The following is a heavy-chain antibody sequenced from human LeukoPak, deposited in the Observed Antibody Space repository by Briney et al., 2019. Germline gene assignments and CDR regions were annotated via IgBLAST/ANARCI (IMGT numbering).Heavy chain of an antibody. J-gene: IGHJ2*01. Sequence: SVKGRFTISRDNARNSLYLQMNCLRAEDTAVYYCASTKSGGWYFDLWGRGTLVTVSS. D-gene: IGHD2-8*01. CDR3: ASTKSGGWYFDL. V-gene: IGHV3-21*01.